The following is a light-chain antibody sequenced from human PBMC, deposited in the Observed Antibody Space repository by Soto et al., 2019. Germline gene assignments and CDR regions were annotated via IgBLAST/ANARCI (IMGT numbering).Light chain of an antibody. J-gene: IGKJ1*01. CDR3: QQYNSYSQT. CDR1: QGISNY. V-gene: IGKV1-27*01. Sequence: DIQMTQSPSSLSASVGDRVTITCRASQGISNYLAWYQQKPGKVPKLLIYAASTLHSGVPSRFSGSGSGTDFTLTISSLQPDDFATYYCQQYNSYSQTFGQGTKVDIK. CDR2: AAS.